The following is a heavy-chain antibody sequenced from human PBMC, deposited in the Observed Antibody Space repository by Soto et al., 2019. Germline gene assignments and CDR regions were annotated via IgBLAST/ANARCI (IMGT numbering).Heavy chain of an antibody. V-gene: IGHV1-8*01. CDR2: MNPNSGNT. Sequence: QVQLVQSGAEVKKPGASVKVSCKASGYTFTSYDINWVRQATGQGLGWMGWMNPNSGNTGYAQKFQGRVTMTRNTSISTAYMELSSLRSEDTAVYYCARGGTYCSGGSCDSIGYWGQGTLVTVSS. CDR1: GYTFTSYD. D-gene: IGHD2-15*01. CDR3: ARGGTYCSGGSCDSIGY. J-gene: IGHJ4*02.